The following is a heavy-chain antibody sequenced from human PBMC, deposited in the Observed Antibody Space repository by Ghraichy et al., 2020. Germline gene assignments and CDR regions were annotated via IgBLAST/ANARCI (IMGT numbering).Heavy chain of an antibody. CDR1: GFTFSSYS. V-gene: IGHV3-48*02. CDR3: ARDFWSGYRNWFDP. Sequence: GESLNISCAASGFTFSSYSMNWVRQAPGKGLEWVSYISSSSSTIYYADSVKGRFTISRDNAKNSLYLQMNSLRDEDTAVYYCARDFWSGYRNWFDPWGQGTLVTVSS. J-gene: IGHJ5*02. D-gene: IGHD3-3*01. CDR2: ISSSSSTI.